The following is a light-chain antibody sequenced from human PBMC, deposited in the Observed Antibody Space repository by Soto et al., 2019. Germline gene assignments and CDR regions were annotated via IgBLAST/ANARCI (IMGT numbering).Light chain of an antibody. J-gene: IGKJ4*01. Sequence: EIVLTQSXATLSXXXXXXXTLXXRASQSVSSYLAWYQQKPGQAPRLLIYDASNRATGIPARFSGSGSGTDFTLTISSLEPEDFAVYYCQHRSNWPLTFGGGTKVDIK. V-gene: IGKV3-11*01. CDR2: DAS. CDR1: QSVSSY. CDR3: QHRSNWPLT.